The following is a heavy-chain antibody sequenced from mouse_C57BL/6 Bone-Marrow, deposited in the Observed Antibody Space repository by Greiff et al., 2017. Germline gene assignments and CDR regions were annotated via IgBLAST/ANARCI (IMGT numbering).Heavy chain of an antibody. Sequence: EVMLVESGGGLVKPGGSLKLSCAASGFTFSSYTMSWVRQTPEKRLEWVATISGGGGNTYYPDSVKGGFTISRDNAKNTLYLQLSSLRSEDAALYYCARHGDYGGGDYGGQGTTLTVSS. J-gene: IGHJ2*01. D-gene: IGHD2-4*01. V-gene: IGHV5-9*01. CDR2: ISGGGGNT. CDR3: ARHGDYGGGDY. CDR1: GFTFSSYT.